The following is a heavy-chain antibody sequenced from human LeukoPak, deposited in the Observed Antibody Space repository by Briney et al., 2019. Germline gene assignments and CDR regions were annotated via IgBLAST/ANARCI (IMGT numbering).Heavy chain of an antibody. CDR2: IIPIPGIA. Sequence: SVKVSCKASGGTFSSYTISWVRQAPGQGLEWMGRIIPIPGIANYAQKFQGRVTITADKSTSTAYMELSSLRSEDTAVYYCAYDSRNDYYYYGMDVWGQGTTVTVSS. CDR1: GGTFSSYT. V-gene: IGHV1-69*02. J-gene: IGHJ6*02. CDR3: AYDSRNDYYYYGMDV. D-gene: IGHD3-22*01.